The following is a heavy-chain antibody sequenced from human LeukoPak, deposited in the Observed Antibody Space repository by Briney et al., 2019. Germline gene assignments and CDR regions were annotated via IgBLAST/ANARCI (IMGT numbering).Heavy chain of an antibody. CDR2: ISVSGGST. D-gene: IGHD3-22*01. Sequence: PGGSLRLSLAASGFTFSSYAMSWVRPAPGKGLEWVSAISVSGGSTYYADSVKGRFTISRDNSKNTLYLQTNSLRAEDTAVYYYAKRVYYESSGYYHKYYFDYWGQGTLVTVSS. CDR3: AKRVYYESSGYYHKYYFDY. V-gene: IGHV3-23*01. CDR1: GFTFSSYA. J-gene: IGHJ4*02.